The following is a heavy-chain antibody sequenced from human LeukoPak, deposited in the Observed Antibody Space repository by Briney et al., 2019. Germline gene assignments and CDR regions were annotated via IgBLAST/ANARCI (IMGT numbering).Heavy chain of an antibody. Sequence: GGSLRLSCAATGFTFSSYAMSWVRQAPGKGLEWVGRIKSKTDGGTTDYAAPVKGRFTISRDDSKNTLYLQMNSLKTEDTAVYYCTTAARGSYYYFCYFDYWGQGTLVTVSS. CDR2: IKSKTDGGTT. CDR3: TTAARGSYYYFCYFDY. D-gene: IGHD1-26*01. CDR1: GFTFSSYA. J-gene: IGHJ4*02. V-gene: IGHV3-15*01.